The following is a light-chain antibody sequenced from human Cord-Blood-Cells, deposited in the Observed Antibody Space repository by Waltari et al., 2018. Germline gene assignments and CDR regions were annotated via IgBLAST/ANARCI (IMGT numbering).Light chain of an antibody. CDR2: AAS. CDR3: QQYYSYRWT. Sequence: AIRMTQSPSSFSASTGDRVTITCRASQGISSYLACYQQKPGKAPKLLIYAASTLQSGVPSRFSGSGSGTDFTLTISCLQSEDFATYYCQQYYSYRWTFGQGTKVEIK. V-gene: IGKV1-8*01. J-gene: IGKJ1*01. CDR1: QGISSY.